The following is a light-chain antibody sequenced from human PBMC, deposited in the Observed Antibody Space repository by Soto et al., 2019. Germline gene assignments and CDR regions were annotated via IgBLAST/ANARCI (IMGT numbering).Light chain of an antibody. V-gene: IGLV2-14*01. CDR3: SSYTTRSTRV. CDR1: SSDVGIYNY. CDR2: EVT. J-gene: IGLJ1*01. Sequence: QSVLTQPASVSGSPGQSIAISCTGSSSDVGIYNYVSWYQQHPGKVPKLIIYEVTNRPSGVSNRFSGSKSGNTASLTISGLTAEDEADYYCSSYTTRSTRVFGTGTKLTV.